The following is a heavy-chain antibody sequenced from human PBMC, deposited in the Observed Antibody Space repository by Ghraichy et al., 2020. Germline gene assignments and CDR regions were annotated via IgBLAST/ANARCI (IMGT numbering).Heavy chain of an antibody. J-gene: IGHJ3*02. CDR1: GLIFSTYW. CDR3: SSGDTFDI. Sequence: GGSLRLSCAASGLIFSTYWMTWVRQAPGKGLEWVANINQDGREKYYVASVKGRFTISRDNAKNSLYLQMNGLRAEETAVYYCSSGDTFDIWGHGTMVAVSS. D-gene: IGHD3-10*01. V-gene: IGHV3-7*03. CDR2: INQDGREK.